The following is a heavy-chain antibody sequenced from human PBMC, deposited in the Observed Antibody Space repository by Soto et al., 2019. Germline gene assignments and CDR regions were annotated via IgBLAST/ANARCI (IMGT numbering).Heavy chain of an antibody. CDR2: IHPSDSDI. Sequence: PGESLKISCEGSGYRFTSFWIAWVRQMPGKGLEWMGRIHPSDSDIKYSPSFQGHVTISADKSGNTAYLHWGSLKASDTAMYYCARHDGDSGYHLDYWGQGALVTVSS. J-gene: IGHJ4*02. CDR1: GYRFTSFW. V-gene: IGHV5-10-1*01. D-gene: IGHD5-12*01. CDR3: ARHDGDSGYHLDY.